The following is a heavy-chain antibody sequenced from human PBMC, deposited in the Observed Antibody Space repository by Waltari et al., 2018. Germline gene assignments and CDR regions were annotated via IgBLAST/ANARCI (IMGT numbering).Heavy chain of an antibody. CDR1: GYTFTSYD. CDR2: VDPEDGET. Sequence: VQLVQSGAEVKKPGASVKVSCKASGYTFTSYDINWVRQATGQGLEWMGRVDPEDGETIYAEKFQCRVTITADTSTDTAYMELSSLRSEDTAVYYCATSHYDSSGYYDAFDIWGQGTMVIVSS. J-gene: IGHJ3*02. D-gene: IGHD3-22*01. V-gene: IGHV1-69-2*01. CDR3: ATSHYDSSGYYDAFDI.